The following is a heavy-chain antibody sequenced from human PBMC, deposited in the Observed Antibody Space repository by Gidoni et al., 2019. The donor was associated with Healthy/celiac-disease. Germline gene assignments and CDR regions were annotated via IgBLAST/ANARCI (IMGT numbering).Heavy chain of an antibody. CDR2: IDSEGRST. V-gene: IGHV3-74*01. D-gene: IGHD3-22*01. CDR3: ARPDSSGYYYDFDY. J-gene: IGHJ4*02. Sequence: EVQLVESGGGLVQPGGSLSLSFAASGFTSSSYWMHWVRQAQGKGLVWVSRIDSEGRSTTYANSVKGRFTISRDNAKNTLYLQMNSLRAEDTAVYYCARPDSSGYYYDFDYWGQGTLVTVSS. CDR1: GFTSSSYW.